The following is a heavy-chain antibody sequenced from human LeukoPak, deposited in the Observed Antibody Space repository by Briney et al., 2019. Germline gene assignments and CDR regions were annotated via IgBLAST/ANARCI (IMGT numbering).Heavy chain of an antibody. V-gene: IGHV1-2*02. J-gene: IGHJ4*02. CDR3: ARDRRVYYDSSGYSWWSFDY. CDR1: GYTFTGYY. CDR2: VNPNSGGT. D-gene: IGHD3-22*01. Sequence: ASVKVSCKASGYTFTGYYMHWVRQAPGQGLEWMGWVNPNSGGTNYAQKFQGRVTMTRDTSISTAYMELSRLRSDDTAVYYCARDRRVYYDSSGYSWWSFDYWGQGTLITVSS.